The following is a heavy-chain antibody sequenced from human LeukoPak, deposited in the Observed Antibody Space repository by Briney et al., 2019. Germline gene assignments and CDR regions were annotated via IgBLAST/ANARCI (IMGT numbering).Heavy chain of an antibody. CDR2: IKTDGSEN. CDR3: VRYEMDV. V-gene: IGHV3-7*01. Sequence: GGSLRLSCAASGFTFSSYWMMWVRQAPGKGLEWVATIKTDGSENYHVDSVKGRFSISRDNTKNSLFLQLNSLRVEDTAVYYCVRYEMDVWGQGTTVTVS. J-gene: IGHJ6*02. D-gene: IGHD3-3*01. CDR1: GFTFSSYW.